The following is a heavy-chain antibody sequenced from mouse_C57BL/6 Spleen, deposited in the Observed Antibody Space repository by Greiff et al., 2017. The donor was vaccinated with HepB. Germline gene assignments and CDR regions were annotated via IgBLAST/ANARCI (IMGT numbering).Heavy chain of an antibody. CDR1: GFALTSYG. J-gene: IGHJ4*01. V-gene: IGHV2-6-1*01. Sequence: VQGVESGPGLVAPSQSLSITCTVSGFALTSYGVHWVRQPPGKGLEWLVVIWSDGSTTYNSALKSRLSISKENAKSQVFLIMNSLQTDDTAMYYGARHPGTGAMDYWGQGTSVTVSS. CDR3: ARHPGTGAMDY. CDR2: IWSDGST. D-gene: IGHD4-1*01.